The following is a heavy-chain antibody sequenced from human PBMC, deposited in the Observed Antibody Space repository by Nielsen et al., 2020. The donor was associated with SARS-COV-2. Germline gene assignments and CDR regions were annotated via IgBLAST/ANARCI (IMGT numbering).Heavy chain of an antibody. CDR3: AKVYGDYVGFFDV. D-gene: IGHD4-17*01. J-gene: IGHJ2*01. V-gene: IGHV3-9*01. CDR1: GFTFDDYA. CDR2: ISWNSVSI. Sequence: LRLSCVGSGFTFDDYAMHWVRQAPGKGLEWVSGISWNSVSIDYADSVKGRFTISRDNAKSSLYLQMNSLRAEDTAFYYCAKVYGDYVGFFDVWGRGTLVTVSS.